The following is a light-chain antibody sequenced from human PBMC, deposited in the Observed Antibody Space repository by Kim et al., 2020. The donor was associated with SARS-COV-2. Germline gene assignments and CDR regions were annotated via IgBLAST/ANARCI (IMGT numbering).Light chain of an antibody. J-gene: IGKJ5*01. CDR1: QSVSSSY. Sequence: PGERATLSCRASQSVSSSYLAWYQHKPGQAPRLLIYGASSRATGIPDRFSGSGSGTDFTLTISRLEPEDFAVYYCQQYGSSLTITFGQGTRLEIK. CDR3: QQYGSSLTIT. CDR2: GAS. V-gene: IGKV3-20*01.